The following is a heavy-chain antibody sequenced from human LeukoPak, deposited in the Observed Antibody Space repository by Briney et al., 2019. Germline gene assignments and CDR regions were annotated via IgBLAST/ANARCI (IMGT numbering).Heavy chain of an antibody. J-gene: IGHJ4*02. CDR2: ITSGGDYI. CDR3: ARGHYDVLAASYKWTPDY. Sequence: TGGSLRLSCAASGFTFNTFNMNWVRQAPGKGLEWVSSITSGGDYIYYADSVKGRFTTSRDNAKNSLSLQPNNLRVEDTAVYYCARGHYDVLAASYKWTPDYWGQGTLVTVSS. CDR1: GFTFNTFN. D-gene: IGHD3-9*01. V-gene: IGHV3-21*01.